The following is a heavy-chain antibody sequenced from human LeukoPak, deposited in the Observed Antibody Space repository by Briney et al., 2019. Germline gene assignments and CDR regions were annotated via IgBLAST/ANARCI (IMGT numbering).Heavy chain of an antibody. V-gene: IGHV4-34*01. CDR2: IKQSGST. D-gene: IGHD3-9*01. Sequence: SETLSLMCAVYGGSFSGYYWRWIRHPPGEGLEWIGEIKQSGSTNYNPSRKSRVTISVDTSKNQFSLKLSSVTAADTAVYYCARATSYYDILTGYRELHNWGQGTMVTVSS. CDR1: GGSFSGYY. J-gene: IGHJ3*01. CDR3: ARATSYYDILTGYRELHN.